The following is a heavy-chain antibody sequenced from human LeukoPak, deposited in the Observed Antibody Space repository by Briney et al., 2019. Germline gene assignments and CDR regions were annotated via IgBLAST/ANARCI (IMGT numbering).Heavy chain of an antibody. D-gene: IGHD3-22*01. V-gene: IGHV3-66*02. CDR2: IYSGGST. Sequence: QTGGSLRHSCAASGFTVSSNYMSWVRQAPGKGLEWVSVIYSGGSTYYADSVKGRFTISRDNSKNTLYLQMNSLRAEDTAVYYCARAISGYYDYWGQGTLVTVSS. J-gene: IGHJ4*02. CDR3: ARAISGYYDY. CDR1: GFTVSSNY.